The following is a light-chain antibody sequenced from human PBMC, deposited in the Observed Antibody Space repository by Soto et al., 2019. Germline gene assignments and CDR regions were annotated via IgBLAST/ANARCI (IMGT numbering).Light chain of an antibody. CDR1: SGYTNYE. Sequence: QLVLTQPPSASASLGASVTLTCTLSSGYTNYEVDWYQQRPGKGPRFVMRVGTGGIVGSKGDGIPDRFSVLGSGLNRYLTIKNIQEEDEGDYHCGADHGSGNNFVRVFGAGTKLTVL. CDR2: VGTGGIVG. V-gene: IGLV9-49*01. CDR3: GADHGSGNNFVRV. J-gene: IGLJ1*01.